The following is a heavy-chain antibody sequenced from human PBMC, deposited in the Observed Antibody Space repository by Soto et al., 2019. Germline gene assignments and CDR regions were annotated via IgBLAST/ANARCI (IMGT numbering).Heavy chain of an antibody. CDR2: IYWNDDK. V-gene: IGHV2-5*01. CDR3: AHSPSSGDHHDY. CDR1: GFSLSTSGVG. J-gene: IGHJ4*02. D-gene: IGHD7-27*01. Sequence: QITLKESGPTLVKPTQTLTLTCTFSGFSLSTSGVGVGWIRQPPGKALEWLALIYWNDDKRYSPSLKSRLTITKDTSKNQVVLTMTYMDPVDTATYYCAHSPSSGDHHDYWGQGTLVTVSS.